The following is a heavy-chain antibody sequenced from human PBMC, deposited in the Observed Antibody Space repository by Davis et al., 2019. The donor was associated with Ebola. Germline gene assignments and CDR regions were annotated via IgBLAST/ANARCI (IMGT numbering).Heavy chain of an antibody. D-gene: IGHD6-19*01. V-gene: IGHV3-15*01. Sequence: PGGSLRLSCVASGFTFSSYWMTWVRQAPGKGLEWVGRIKSKTDGGTTDYAAPVKGRFTISRDDSKNTVYLQMNSPKTEDTAVYYCTTRTAVTDVHAFDTWGQGTMVTVSP. CDR3: TTRTAVTDVHAFDT. CDR2: IKSKTDGGTT. CDR1: GFTFSSYW. J-gene: IGHJ3*02.